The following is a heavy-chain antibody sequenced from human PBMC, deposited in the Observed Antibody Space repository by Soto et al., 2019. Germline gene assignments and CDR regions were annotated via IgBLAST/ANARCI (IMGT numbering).Heavy chain of an antibody. Sequence: ASVKVSCKASGYTFTSYYMHWVRQAPGQGLEWMGIINPSGGSTSYAQKFQGRVTMTRDTSTSTVYMELSSLRSEDTAVYYCARVSNSTSDYYYYYMDVWGKGTTVTVS. CDR2: INPSGGST. J-gene: IGHJ6*03. CDR3: ARVSNSTSDYYYYYMDV. D-gene: IGHD4-4*01. CDR1: GYTFTSYY. V-gene: IGHV1-46*03.